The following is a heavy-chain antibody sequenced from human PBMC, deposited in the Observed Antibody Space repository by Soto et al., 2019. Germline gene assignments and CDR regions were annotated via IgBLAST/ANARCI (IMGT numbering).Heavy chain of an antibody. CDR3: ASFDSQQLEIRQLYYYYGMDV. Sequence: GGSLRLSCAASGFTFSSYSMNWVRQAPGKGLEWVSYISSSSSTIYYADSVKGRFTISRDNAKNSLYLQMNSLRDEDTAVYYCASFDSQQLEIRQLYYYYGMDVWGQGTTVTVSS. J-gene: IGHJ6*02. CDR1: GFTFSSYS. D-gene: IGHD6-13*01. V-gene: IGHV3-48*02. CDR2: ISSSSSTI.